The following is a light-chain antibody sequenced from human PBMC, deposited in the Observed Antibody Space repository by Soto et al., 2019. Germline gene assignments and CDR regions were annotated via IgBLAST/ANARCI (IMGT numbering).Light chain of an antibody. CDR1: SSEGGGSDF. Sequence: QSALTQPASVSGSPGQSITISCTGTSSEGGGSDFVSWYQQYPSKAPRLMIYDVSNRPSGVSNRFSGSKSGNTASLTISGLQAEDEADYYCISYTINTFYVFGTG. V-gene: IGLV2-14*03. J-gene: IGLJ1*01. CDR2: DVS. CDR3: ISYTINTFYV.